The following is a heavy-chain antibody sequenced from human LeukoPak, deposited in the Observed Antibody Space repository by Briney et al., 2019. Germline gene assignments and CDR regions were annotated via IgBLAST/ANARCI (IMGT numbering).Heavy chain of an antibody. CDR1: DGSFSGYY. D-gene: IGHD2-15*01. CDR3: AGRVVAATAPGDY. CDR2: INHSGST. V-gene: IGHV4-34*01. J-gene: IGHJ4*02. Sequence: SETLSLTCAVYDGSFSGYYWSWIRQPPGKGLEWIGEINHSGSTNYNPSLKSRVTISVDTSKNQFSLELSSVTAADTAVYYCAGRVVAATAPGDYWGQGTLVTVSS.